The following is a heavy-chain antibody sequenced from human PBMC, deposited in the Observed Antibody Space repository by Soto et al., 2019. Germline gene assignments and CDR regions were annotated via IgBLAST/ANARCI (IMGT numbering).Heavy chain of an antibody. J-gene: IGHJ4*02. V-gene: IGHV3-23*01. CDR3: AKAGGAAGTVDYFNY. Sequence: GGSLRLSCAASGFTFSNYAINWVRQSPGKGLEWVSVISGSAGSTYYADSVKGRFTITRDNSKNTLYLQMNSLRAEDTAVYYCAKAGGAAGTVDYFNYWGQGTLVTVSS. CDR2: ISGSAGST. D-gene: IGHD6-13*01. CDR1: GFTFSNYA.